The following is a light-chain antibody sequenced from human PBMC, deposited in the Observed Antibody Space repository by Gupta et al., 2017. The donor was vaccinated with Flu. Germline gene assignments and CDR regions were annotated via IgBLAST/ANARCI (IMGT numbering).Light chain of an antibody. J-gene: IGKJ2*01. V-gene: IGKV3-11*01. Sequence: PATLSLSPGERATLCCRASQSISSYLAWYQHKPGQAPRLLIYGASSRATGLPARFSGSGSGTDSTLTISSLEPEDSAIYFCQQRHTWPHSFGLGTKLKIK. CDR1: QSISSY. CDR3: QQRHTWPHS. CDR2: GAS.